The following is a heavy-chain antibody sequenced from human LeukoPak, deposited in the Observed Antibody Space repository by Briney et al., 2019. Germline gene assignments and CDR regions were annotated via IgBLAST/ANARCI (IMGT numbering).Heavy chain of an antibody. D-gene: IGHD2-2*01. V-gene: IGHV3-48*03. J-gene: IGHJ4*02. CDR1: GFTFSSYE. CDR2: ISSSGSTI. Sequence: GGSLRLSCAGSGFTFSSYEMNWVRQAPGKGLEWVSHISSSGSTIYYADSVKGRFTISRDNAKNSLYLQMNSLRAEDAAVYYCARPNPLGYCSSTSCYEYYFDYWGQGTLVTVSS. CDR3: ARPNPLGYCSSTSCYEYYFDY.